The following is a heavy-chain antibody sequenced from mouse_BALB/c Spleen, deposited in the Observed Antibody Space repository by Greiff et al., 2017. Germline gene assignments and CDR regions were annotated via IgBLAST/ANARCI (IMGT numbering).Heavy chain of an antibody. D-gene: IGHD4-1*01. Sequence: EVKLVESGGGLVQPGGSRKLSCAASGFTFSSFGMHWVRQAPEKGLEWVAYISSGSSTIYYADTVKGRFTISRDNPKNTLFLQMTSLRSEDTAMYYCARLGHYAMDYWGQGTSVTVSS. CDR3: ARLGHYAMDY. CDR1: GFTFSSFG. V-gene: IGHV5-17*02. CDR2: ISSGSSTI. J-gene: IGHJ4*01.